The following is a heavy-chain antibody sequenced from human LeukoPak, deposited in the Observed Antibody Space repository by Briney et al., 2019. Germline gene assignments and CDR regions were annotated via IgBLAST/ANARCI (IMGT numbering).Heavy chain of an antibody. CDR2: IYYSGST. CDR3: ARSYDFWSGYDFDY. J-gene: IGHJ4*02. D-gene: IGHD3-3*01. V-gene: IGHV4-59*01. CDR1: GGSISSYY. Sequence: SETLSLTCTVSGGSISSYYWSWIRQPPGKGLEWIGYIYYSGSTNYNPSLKSRVTISVDTSKKQFSLKLSSVTAADTAVYYCARSYDFWSGYDFDYWGQGTLVTVSS.